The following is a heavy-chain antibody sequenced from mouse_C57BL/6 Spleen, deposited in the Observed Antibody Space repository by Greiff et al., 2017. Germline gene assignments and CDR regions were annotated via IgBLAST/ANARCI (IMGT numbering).Heavy chain of an antibody. CDR3: AREELAYWYFDV. CDR2: IYPGSGNT. V-gene: IGHV1-76*01. CDR1: GYTFTDYY. J-gene: IGHJ1*03. Sequence: QVQLQQSGAELVRPGASVTLSCKASGYTFTDYYINWVKQRPGQGLEWIARIYPGSGNTYYNEKFKGKATLTAEKSSSTAYMQLSSLTSEDSAVYFCAREELAYWYFDVWGTGTTVTVSS. D-gene: IGHD4-1*01.